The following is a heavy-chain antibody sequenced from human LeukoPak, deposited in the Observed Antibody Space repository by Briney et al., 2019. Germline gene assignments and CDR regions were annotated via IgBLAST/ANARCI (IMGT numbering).Heavy chain of an antibody. CDR3: VSFYETY. V-gene: IGHV3-9*01. J-gene: IGHJ4*02. D-gene: IGHD2/OR15-2a*01. CDR2: ISWNSGSI. CDR1: GFTFDDYA. Sequence: GGSLRLSCAASGFTFDDYAMHWVRQAPGKGLEWVSGISWNSGSIGYADSVKGRFTISKDNAKNTVYLQMNSLRAEDTAVYYCVSFYETYWGRGTLVTVSS.